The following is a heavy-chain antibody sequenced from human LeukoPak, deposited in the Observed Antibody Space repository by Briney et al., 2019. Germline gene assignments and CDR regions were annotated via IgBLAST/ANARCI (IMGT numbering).Heavy chain of an antibody. D-gene: IGHD3-10*01. V-gene: IGHV1-2*02. Sequence: ASVKVSCKASGYTFTSYYMHWVRQAPGQGLEWMGWINPNSGGTNYAQKFQGRVTMTRDTSISTAYMELSRLRSDDTAVYYCARGGGSGSHRTYYYYMDVWGKGTTVTVSS. CDR2: INPNSGGT. CDR1: GYTFTSYY. CDR3: ARGGGSGSHRTYYYYMDV. J-gene: IGHJ6*03.